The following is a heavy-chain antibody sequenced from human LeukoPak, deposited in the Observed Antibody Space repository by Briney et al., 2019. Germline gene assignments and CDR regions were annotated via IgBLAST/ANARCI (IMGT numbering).Heavy chain of an antibody. CDR2: ISYDGSNK. CDR1: GFTFSSYG. J-gene: IGHJ6*03. CDR3: AKEGSDHPFYYYYYYMDV. Sequence: GGSLRLSCAASGFTFSSYGMHWVRQAPGKGLEWVAVISYDGSNKYYADSVKGRFTISRDNSKNTLYLQMNSLRAEDTAVYYCAKEGSDHPFYYYYYYMDVWGKGTTVTVSS. D-gene: IGHD2-21*02. V-gene: IGHV3-30*18.